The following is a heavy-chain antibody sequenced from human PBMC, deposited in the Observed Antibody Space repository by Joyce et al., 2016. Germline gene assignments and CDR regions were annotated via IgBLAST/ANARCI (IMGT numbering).Heavy chain of an antibody. CDR1: GFMFSTSS. V-gene: IGHV3-21*02. D-gene: IGHD2-21*01. Sequence: EVQLVESGGGLVKPGGSLKISCAAFGFMFSTSSMSWFRQAPGKGREWVSAISGDRRFIFHADSVRGRFTVSRDNAENSLYLQRKSLRVEDTAVYFCARGGLVYDYSMDVWGQGTTVIVSS. CDR2: ISGDRRFI. CDR3: ARGGLVYDYSMDV. J-gene: IGHJ6*02.